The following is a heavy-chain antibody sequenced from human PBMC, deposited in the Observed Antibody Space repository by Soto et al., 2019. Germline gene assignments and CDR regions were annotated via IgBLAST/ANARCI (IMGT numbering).Heavy chain of an antibody. CDR2: IWYDGSNK. J-gene: IGHJ4*02. Sequence: GGSLRLSCAASGFTFSSFGMHWVRQAPGKGLEWVAVIWYDGSNKHYGDSVKGRFTISRDNSKNTLYLQMNSLRAEDTAVYYCAKHPGTVDIAAAGNFDYWGQGTLVTVSS. V-gene: IGHV3-33*06. D-gene: IGHD6-13*01. CDR1: GFTFSSFG. CDR3: AKHPGTVDIAAAGNFDY.